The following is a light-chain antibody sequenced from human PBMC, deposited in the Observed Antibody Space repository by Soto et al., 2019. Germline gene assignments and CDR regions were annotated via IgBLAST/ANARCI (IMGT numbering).Light chain of an antibody. Sequence: QSALTQPASVSGSPGQSIAISCTGTSSDVGGYNYVSWHQQHPGKAPKVLISVVSKRPSGVPDRFSGSKSGNTASLTISGLQAEDEADYYCCSYAASNTFVFGTGTKLTVL. CDR3: CSYAASNTFV. J-gene: IGLJ1*01. CDR2: VVS. V-gene: IGLV2-8*01. CDR1: SSDVGGYNY.